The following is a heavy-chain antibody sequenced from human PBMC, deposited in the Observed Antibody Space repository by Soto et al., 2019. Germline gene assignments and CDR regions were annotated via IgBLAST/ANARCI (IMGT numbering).Heavy chain of an antibody. Sequence: GGSLRLSCAASGLTFSSYAMSWVRQAPGKGLEWVSAISGSGGSTYYADSVKGRFTISRDNAKNSLYLQMNSLRAEDTAVYYCATELETNYYYGMDVWGQGTTVTVSS. CDR3: ATELETNYYYGMDV. V-gene: IGHV3-23*01. CDR2: ISGSGGST. CDR1: GLTFSSYA. D-gene: IGHD1-1*01. J-gene: IGHJ6*02.